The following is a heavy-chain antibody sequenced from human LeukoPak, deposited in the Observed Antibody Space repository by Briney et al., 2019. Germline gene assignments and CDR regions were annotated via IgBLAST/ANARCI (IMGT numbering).Heavy chain of an antibody. CDR3: ARPDYGDYIWLLDY. CDR2: ISSSSSYI. CDR1: GFTFSSYS. V-gene: IGHV3-21*01. J-gene: IGHJ4*02. D-gene: IGHD4-17*01. Sequence: GGSLRLPCAASGFTFSSYSMNWVRQAPGKGLEWVSSISSSSSYIYYADSVKGRFTISRDNAKNSLYLQMNSLRAEDTAVYYCARPDYGDYIWLLDYWGQGTLVTVSS.